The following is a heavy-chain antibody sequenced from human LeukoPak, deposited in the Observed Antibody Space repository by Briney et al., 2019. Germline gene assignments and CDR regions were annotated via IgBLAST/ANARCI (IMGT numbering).Heavy chain of an antibody. V-gene: IGHV3-30*02. CDR2: IRYDGSNK. Sequence: PGGSLRLSCAASGFTFSSYGMHWVRQAPGKGLEWVAFIRYDGSNKYYADSVKGRFTISRDNSKNTLYLQMNSLRAEDTAVYYCARAHPIQRWDYYYGMDVWGQGTTVTVSS. CDR3: ARAHPIQRWDYYYGMDV. CDR1: GFTFSSYG. J-gene: IGHJ6*02. D-gene: IGHD1-26*01.